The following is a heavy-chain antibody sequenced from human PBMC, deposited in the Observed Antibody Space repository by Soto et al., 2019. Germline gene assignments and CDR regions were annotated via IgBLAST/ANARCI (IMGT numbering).Heavy chain of an antibody. D-gene: IGHD6-13*01. CDR1: GFTFSSYA. J-gene: IGHJ4*02. V-gene: IGHV3-23*01. Sequence: GGSLRLSCAASGFTFSSYAISWVRQAPGKGLEWVSAISGSGGSTYYADSVKGRFTISRDNSKNTLYLQMNSLRAEDTAVYYCANGREQLVLTVDYWGQGTLVTVSS. CDR2: ISGSGGST. CDR3: ANGREQLVLTVDY.